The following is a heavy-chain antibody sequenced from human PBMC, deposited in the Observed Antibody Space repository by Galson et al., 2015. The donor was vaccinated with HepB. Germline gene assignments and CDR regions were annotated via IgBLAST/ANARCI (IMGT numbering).Heavy chain of an antibody. D-gene: IGHD3-16*02. CDR1: GYTFTSYD. CDR2: ISTYTGET. Sequence: SVKVSCKASGYTFTSYDISWVRQATGQGLEWMGWISTYTGETKYGQNFQGRFITTTDTPTSTGYMELRRLRSDDTAVYYCARDHGPSDHTWGTYRGWFDPWGQGTRVTVSS. V-gene: IGHV1-18*01. J-gene: IGHJ5*02. CDR3: ARDHGPSDHTWGTYRGWFDP.